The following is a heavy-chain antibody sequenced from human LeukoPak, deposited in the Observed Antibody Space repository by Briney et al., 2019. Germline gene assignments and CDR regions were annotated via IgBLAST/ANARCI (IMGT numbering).Heavy chain of an antibody. CDR2: ISGSGGRT. Sequence: GGSLRLSCAASGFTVSSNYMSWVRQAPGKGLEWVSVISGSGGRTYYADSVKGRFIISRDNSKNTLYVQMNSLRGEDTAVYYCAKGALSLMGVFDYWGQGTLVTVSS. D-gene: IGHD2-8*01. CDR1: GFTVSSNY. J-gene: IGHJ4*02. CDR3: AKGALSLMGVFDY. V-gene: IGHV3-23*01.